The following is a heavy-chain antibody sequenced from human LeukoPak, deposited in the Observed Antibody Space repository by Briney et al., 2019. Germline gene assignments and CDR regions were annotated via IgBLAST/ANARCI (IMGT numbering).Heavy chain of an antibody. CDR1: GFTFSSYG. V-gene: IGHV3-33*01. J-gene: IGHJ4*02. Sequence: GGSLRFSCAASGFTFSSYGMHWVRQAPGKGLEWVAVIWYDGSNKYYADSVKGRFTISRDNSKNTLYLQMNSLRAEDTAVYYCARQVVARRRAIDYWGQGTLVTVSS. CDR2: IWYDGSNK. D-gene: IGHD2-15*01. CDR3: ARQVVARRRAIDY.